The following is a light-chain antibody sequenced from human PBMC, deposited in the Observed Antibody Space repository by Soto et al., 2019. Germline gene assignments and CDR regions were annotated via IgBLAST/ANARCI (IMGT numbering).Light chain of an antibody. Sequence: PGGRAPLCCVASQRASRQYLSWYQQRPDQPPRLLIYGVSMRADGIPDRFSGSGSGSEFTLTINRLEPEDFAVYYCQDFDSPQWTFGQGTKVDI. CDR1: QRASRQY. CDR3: QDFDSPQWT. CDR2: GVS. J-gene: IGKJ1*01. V-gene: IGKV3-20*01.